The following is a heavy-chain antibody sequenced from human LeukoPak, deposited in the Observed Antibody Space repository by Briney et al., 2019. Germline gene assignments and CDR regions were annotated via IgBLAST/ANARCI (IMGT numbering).Heavy chain of an antibody. V-gene: IGHV3-13*01. Sequence: GGSLRLSCAVSGFTFSTYDMHWVRQVKGKGLEWVSAIGTVGDTYYPDSVKGRFTISREDAKNSLYLQMNNLRAGDTAIYYCVREIISAPGAGFYQGLDVWGQGTTVTVSS. D-gene: IGHD6-13*01. CDR3: VREIISAPGAGFYQGLDV. CDR1: GFTFSTYD. CDR2: IGTVGDT. J-gene: IGHJ6*02.